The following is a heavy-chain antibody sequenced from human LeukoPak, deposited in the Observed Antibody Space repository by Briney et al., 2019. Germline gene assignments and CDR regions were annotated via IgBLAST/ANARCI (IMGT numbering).Heavy chain of an antibody. CDR2: IYPGDSRI. CDR3: ACRDLTSTWSFP. Sequence: GESLQISSQGFGYGFTSYWIGWVRQMPGKGMEWMGVIYPGDSRIRYNPSFQGQVTISVDKAISTAYLQWVSLKASDTAMYYCACRDLTSTWSFPWGQGTLVTVSS. CDR1: GYGFTSYW. V-gene: IGHV5-51*01. J-gene: IGHJ5*02. D-gene: IGHD6-13*01.